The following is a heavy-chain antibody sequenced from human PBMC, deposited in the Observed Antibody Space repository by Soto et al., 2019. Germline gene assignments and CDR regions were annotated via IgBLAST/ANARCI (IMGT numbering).Heavy chain of an antibody. CDR1: GYSFTSYW. J-gene: IGHJ6*03. CDR2: IYPGDSDT. Sequence: EVQLVQSGAEVKKPGESLKISCKGSGYSFTSYWIGWVRQMPGKGLEWMGIIYPGDSDTRYSPSFQGQVTISADKSISTAYLQWSSLKASDTAMYYCARHIQAPLWFGEGPPYYYYMDVWGKGTTVTVSS. V-gene: IGHV5-51*01. D-gene: IGHD3-10*01. CDR3: ARHIQAPLWFGEGPPYYYYMDV.